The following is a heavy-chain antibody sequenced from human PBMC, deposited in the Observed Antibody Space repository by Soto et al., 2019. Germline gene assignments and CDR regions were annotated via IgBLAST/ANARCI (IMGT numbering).Heavy chain of an antibody. J-gene: IGHJ6*02. CDR2: ISGSIST. Sequence: EVQLLESGGGLVQPGGSLRLSCAASGFTFSSYAMSWVRQAPGKGLEWVSAISGSISTYYADSVKGRFSISRDNSKNTLYLQMSSLRVEDTAVNYCAKGGYSPGYYYYGMDVWGQGTTVTVSS. CDR1: GFTFSSYA. D-gene: IGHD3-22*01. CDR3: AKGGYSPGYYYYGMDV. V-gene: IGHV3-23*01.